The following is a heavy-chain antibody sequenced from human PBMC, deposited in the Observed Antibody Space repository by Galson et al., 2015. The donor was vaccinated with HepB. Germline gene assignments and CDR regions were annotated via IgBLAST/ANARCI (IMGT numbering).Heavy chain of an antibody. D-gene: IGHD6-13*01. Sequence: SLRLSCAASGFTFDDYAMHWVRQAPGKGLEWVSGISWNSGSIGYADSVKGRFTISRDNAKNSLYLQMNSLRAEDTALYYCAKDMGYSSSWVFDYWGQGTLVTVSS. J-gene: IGHJ4*02. CDR1: GFTFDDYA. V-gene: IGHV3-9*01. CDR3: AKDMGYSSSWVFDY. CDR2: ISWNSGSI.